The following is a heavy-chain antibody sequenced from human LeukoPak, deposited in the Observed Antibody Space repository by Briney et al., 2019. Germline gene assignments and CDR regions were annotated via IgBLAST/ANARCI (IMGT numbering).Heavy chain of an antibody. D-gene: IGHD2-2*01. V-gene: IGHV3-33*06. CDR3: AKSHVVVSGAISNWFDP. Sequence: PGRSLRLSCAASGFTFNIYGMHWVRQAPGKGLEWVAVIWYDGSKAYYADSVKGRFSVSRDNSKNTLYLQMSGLRAEDTAMYYCAKSHVVVSGAISNWFDPWGQGTLVTVSS. J-gene: IGHJ5*02. CDR2: IWYDGSKA. CDR1: GFTFNIYG.